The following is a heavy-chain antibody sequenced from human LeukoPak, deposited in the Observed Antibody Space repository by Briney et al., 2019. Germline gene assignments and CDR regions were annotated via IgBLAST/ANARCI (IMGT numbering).Heavy chain of an antibody. CDR1: GGTFSSYA. V-gene: IGHV1-69*01. CDR3: ARGGGYYTLPYNWFDP. J-gene: IGHJ5*02. D-gene: IGHD3-3*01. Sequence: GASVKVSCKASGGTFSSYAISWVRQAPGQGLEWMGGIIPIFGTANYAQKFQGRVTITADESTSTAYMELSSLRSEDTAVYYCARGGGYYTLPYNWFDPWGQGTLVTVSS. CDR2: IIPIFGTA.